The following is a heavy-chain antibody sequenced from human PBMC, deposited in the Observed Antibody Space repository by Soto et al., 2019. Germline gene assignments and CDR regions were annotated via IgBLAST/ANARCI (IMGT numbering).Heavy chain of an antibody. CDR1: GFTFSSYA. CDR3: ARGSRFEDQDYYFDY. Sequence: QVQLVESGGGVVQPGRSLRLSCAASGFTFSSYAMHWVRQAPGKGLEWVAVISYDGSNKYYADSVKGRFTISRDNSKNTLYLQMNSLRAEDTAVYYCARGSRFEDQDYYFDYWGQGTLVTVSS. CDR2: ISYDGSNK. J-gene: IGHJ4*02. D-gene: IGHD3-10*01. V-gene: IGHV3-30-3*01.